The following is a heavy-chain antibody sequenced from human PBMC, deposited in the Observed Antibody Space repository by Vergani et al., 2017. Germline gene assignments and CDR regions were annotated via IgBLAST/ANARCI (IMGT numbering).Heavy chain of an antibody. CDR1: GFTFSTYA. J-gene: IGHJ4*02. Sequence: EVQLLESGGSLKQPGGSVRLSCAASGFTFSTYAMHWVRQAPGKGLEWVSALTGGGGSTYYADSFKGRFIISRDNSRDTLYLQMNSLRPEDTATYYCVKDAGSYENFFASWGQETLVIVSS. V-gene: IGHV3-23*01. CDR3: VKDAGSYENFFAS. CDR2: LTGGGGST. D-gene: IGHD1-26*01.